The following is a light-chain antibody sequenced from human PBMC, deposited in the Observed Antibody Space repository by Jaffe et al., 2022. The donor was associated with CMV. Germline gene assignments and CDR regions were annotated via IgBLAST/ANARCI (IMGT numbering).Light chain of an antibody. V-gene: IGKV3-20*01. CDR1: QNVYGRY. CDR3: QQYGISPPYS. J-gene: IGKJ2*03. CDR2: GAS. Sequence: ETVLTQSPGTLSLSPGERATLSCRASQNVYGRYVAWYQQKAGQAPRLLIHGASRRAVGIPDRFSGSGSGTDFTLTISRLEPGDSAVYYCQQYGISPPYSFGQGTKLEIK.